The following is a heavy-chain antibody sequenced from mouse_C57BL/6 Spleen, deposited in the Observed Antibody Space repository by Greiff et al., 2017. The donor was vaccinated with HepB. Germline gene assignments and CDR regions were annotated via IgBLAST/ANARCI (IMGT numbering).Heavy chain of an antibody. CDR1: GFTFSSYA. CDR3: ARDRGYYVYYFDY. Sequence: DVHLVESGGGLVKPGGSLKLSCAASGFTFSSYAMSWVRQTPEKRLEWVATISDGGSYTYYPDNVKGRFTISRDNAKNNLYLQMSHLKSEDTAMYYCARDRGYYVYYFDYWGQGTTLTVSS. CDR2: ISDGGSYT. J-gene: IGHJ2*01. D-gene: IGHD2-3*01. V-gene: IGHV5-4*01.